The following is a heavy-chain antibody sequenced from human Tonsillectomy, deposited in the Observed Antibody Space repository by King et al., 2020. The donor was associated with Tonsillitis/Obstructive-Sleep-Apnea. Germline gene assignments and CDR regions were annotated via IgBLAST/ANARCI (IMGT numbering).Heavy chain of an antibody. CDR2: ISSTSSFT. CDR3: ARMGCSSSSNCYGWYWFDP. Sequence: VQLVESGGGLVKPGGSLRLSCAASGFTFSDYYMSWIRQAPGRGLEWVSYISSTSSFTNYVDSVKGRFTISRDNAKNSLYLQMNSLRAEDAAVYYCARMGCSSSSNCYGWYWFDPWGQGTLVTVSS. D-gene: IGHD2-2*01. J-gene: IGHJ5*02. V-gene: IGHV3-11*05. CDR1: GFTFSDYY.